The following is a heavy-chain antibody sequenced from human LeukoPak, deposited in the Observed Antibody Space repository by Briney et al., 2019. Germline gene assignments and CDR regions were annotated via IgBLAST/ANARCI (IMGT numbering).Heavy chain of an antibody. V-gene: IGHV3-7*01. D-gene: IGHD2-15*01. CDR1: GFTFSSYW. CDR2: IKQDGSEK. Sequence: GSLRLSCAASGFTFSSYWMSWVRQAPGKGLEWVANIKQDGSEKYYVDSVKGRFTISRDNAKNSLYLQMNSLRAEDTAVYYCARDWATPSYWYFDLWGRGTLVTVSS. CDR3: ARDWATPSYWYFDL. J-gene: IGHJ2*01.